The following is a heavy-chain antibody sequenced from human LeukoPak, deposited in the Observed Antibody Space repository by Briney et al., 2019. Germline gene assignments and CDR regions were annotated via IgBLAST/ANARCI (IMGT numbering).Heavy chain of an antibody. Sequence: ASVKVSCKASGGTFSSYAISWVRQAPGQGLEWMGGIIPIFGTANYAQKFQGRVTITADESTSTAYMELSSLRSEDTAVYYCARDRVVYAIEGFDPWGQGTLVTASS. CDR3: ARDRVVYAIEGFDP. V-gene: IGHV1-69*13. J-gene: IGHJ5*02. CDR2: IIPIFGTA. CDR1: GGTFSSYA. D-gene: IGHD2-8*02.